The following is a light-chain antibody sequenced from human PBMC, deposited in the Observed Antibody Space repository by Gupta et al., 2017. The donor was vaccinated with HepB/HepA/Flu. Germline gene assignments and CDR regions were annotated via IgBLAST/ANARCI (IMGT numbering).Light chain of an antibody. CDR2: AAS. Sequence: IQMTQSLSSMSASVGDRVTITCRASQSISSYLNWYQQKPGNAPKLLIYAASSLQSGVPSRFSGSGSGTDFTLTISRLQPEDFATYYCQQSDSTPLTFGGGTKVEIK. CDR3: QQSDSTPLT. V-gene: IGKV1-39*01. CDR1: QSISSY. J-gene: IGKJ4*01.